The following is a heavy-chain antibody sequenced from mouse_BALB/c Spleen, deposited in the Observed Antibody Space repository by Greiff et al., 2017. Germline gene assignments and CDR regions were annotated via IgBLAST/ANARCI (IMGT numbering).Heavy chain of an antibody. J-gene: IGHJ3*01. Sequence: VKLVESGAELVKPGASVKLSCKTSGYTFTSYWIQWVKQRPGQGLGWIGEIFPGTGTTYYNEKFKGKATLTIDTSSSTAYMQLSSLTSEDSAVYFCARRITTATSFAYWGQGTLVTVSA. V-gene: IGHV1S132*01. CDR3: ARRITTATSFAY. CDR1: GYTFTSYW. D-gene: IGHD1-2*01. CDR2: IFPGTGTT.